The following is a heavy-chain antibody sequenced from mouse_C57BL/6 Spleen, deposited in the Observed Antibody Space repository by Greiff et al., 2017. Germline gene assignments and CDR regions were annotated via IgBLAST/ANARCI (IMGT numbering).Heavy chain of an antibody. Sequence: QVQLQQSGAELAKPGASVKLSCTASGYTFTSYWMHWVKQRPGQGLEWIGYINPSSGYTKYNQKFKDKATLTADKSSSTAYMQRSSLTYEDSAVYYGARWNGTHYYAMDNWGQGTAVTVSS. CDR3: ARWNGTHYYAMDN. J-gene: IGHJ4*01. CDR1: GYTFTSYW. V-gene: IGHV1-7*01. CDR2: INPSSGYT.